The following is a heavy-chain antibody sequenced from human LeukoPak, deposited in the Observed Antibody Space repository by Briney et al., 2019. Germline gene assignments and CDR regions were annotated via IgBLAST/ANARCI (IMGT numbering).Heavy chain of an antibody. J-gene: IGHJ1*01. D-gene: IGHD6-13*01. CDR2: IQGDGGRK. CDR3: ARHDNVAWYCIQH. CDR1: GFNFANYW. Sequence: GGSLRLSCAASGFNFANYWMSWVRQAPGKGLEWVANIQGDGGRKNYLDSVNGRFIISRDNAKNSLSLQLNSLRAEDTAVYYCARHDNVAWYCIQHWGQGTLLTVSS. V-gene: IGHV3-7*01.